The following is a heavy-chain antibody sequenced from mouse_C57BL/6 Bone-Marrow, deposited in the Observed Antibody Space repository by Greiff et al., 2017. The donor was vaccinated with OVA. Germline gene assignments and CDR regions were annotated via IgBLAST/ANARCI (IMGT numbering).Heavy chain of an antibody. CDR3: ARSRLITTDFAY. J-gene: IGHJ3*01. V-gene: IGHV1-82*01. D-gene: IGHD1-2*01. CDR2: IYPGDGDT. CDR1: GYAFSSSW. Sequence: QVQLQQSGPELVKPGASVKISCKASGYAFSSSWMNWVKQRPGKGLEWIGRIYPGDGDTNYNGKFKGKATLTVDKSSSTAYMQLSSLTSEDSAVYFCARSRLITTDFAYWGQGTLVTVSA.